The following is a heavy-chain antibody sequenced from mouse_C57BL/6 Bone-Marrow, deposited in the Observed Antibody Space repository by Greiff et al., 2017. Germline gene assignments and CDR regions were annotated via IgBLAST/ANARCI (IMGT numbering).Heavy chain of an antibody. CDR3: ARSKNWDAWFAY. CDR2: INPGSGGT. J-gene: IGHJ3*01. V-gene: IGHV1-54*01. CDR1: GYAFTTYL. D-gene: IGHD4-1*01. Sequence: QVQLQQSGAELVRPGTSVKVSCKASGYAFTTYLIEWVKQRPGQGLEWIGVINPGSGGTNYNEKFKGKATLTADKSSSTAYMQRSSLTSEDSAVYFCARSKNWDAWFAYWGQGTLVTVSA.